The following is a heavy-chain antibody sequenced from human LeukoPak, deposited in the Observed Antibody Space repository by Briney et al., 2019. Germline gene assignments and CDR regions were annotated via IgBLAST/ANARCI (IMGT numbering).Heavy chain of an antibody. D-gene: IGHD3-10*01. CDR3: AKRGVVIRGILVIGYHQEAYHYDF. J-gene: IGHJ4*02. Sequence: GGSLRLSCVVSGVSLTNYGMTWVRQAPGKGLEWVSYISERGGSITYADSVKGRFTISRDTSLNTLFLQMNNLRAEDTAVYFCAKRGVVIRGILVIGYHQEAYHYDFWGQGVLVTVSS. CDR2: ISERGGSI. V-gene: IGHV3-23*01. CDR1: GVSLTNYG.